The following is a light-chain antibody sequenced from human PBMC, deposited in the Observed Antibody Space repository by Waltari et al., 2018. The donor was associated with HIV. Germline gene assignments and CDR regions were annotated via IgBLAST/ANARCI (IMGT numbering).Light chain of an antibody. Sequence: EIVLTQSPGTLSLSPGERATLSCRASQSVISSHLAWYQQRPGQAPRLLIHDASNRATGIPDRFSGSGSGTDFTLTINRLEPEDFVVYYCHQYGGSPRTFGQGTKLEIK. V-gene: IGKV3-20*01. CDR1: QSVISSH. CDR2: DAS. J-gene: IGKJ2*01. CDR3: HQYGGSPRT.